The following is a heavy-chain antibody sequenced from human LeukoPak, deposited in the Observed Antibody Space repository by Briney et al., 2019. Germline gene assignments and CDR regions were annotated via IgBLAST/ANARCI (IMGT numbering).Heavy chain of an antibody. CDR1: GFTFDDYA. D-gene: IGHD3-3*02. Sequence: GRSLRLSCAASGFTFDDYAMHWVRQAPGKGLEWVSGISWNSGSIGYADSVKGRFTISRDNAKNSLYLQMNSLRAEDTAVYYCARDESPLLAGGAFDIWGQGTMVTVSS. CDR2: ISWNSGSI. J-gene: IGHJ3*02. V-gene: IGHV3-9*01. CDR3: ARDESPLLAGGAFDI.